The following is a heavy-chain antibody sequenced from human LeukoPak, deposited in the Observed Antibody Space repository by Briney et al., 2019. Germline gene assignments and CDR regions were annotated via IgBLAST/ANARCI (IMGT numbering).Heavy chain of an antibody. V-gene: IGHV4-34*01. CDR2: INHSGST. CDR1: GGSFSGYY. J-gene: IGHJ4*02. Sequence: PSETLSLTCAVYGGSFSGYYWSWIRQPPGKGLEWIGEINHSGSTNCNPSLKSRVTISVDTSKNQFSLKLSSVTAADTAVYYCARVPTSARDFDYWGQGTLVTVSS. CDR3: ARVPTSARDFDY.